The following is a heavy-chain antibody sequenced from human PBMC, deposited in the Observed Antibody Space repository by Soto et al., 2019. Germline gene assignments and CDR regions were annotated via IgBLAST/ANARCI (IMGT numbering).Heavy chain of an antibody. J-gene: IGHJ6*02. D-gene: IGHD4-4*01. V-gene: IGHV1-8*01. CDR1: GYTFSDFD. CDR2: MNAKSGDT. Sequence: DLEQSGAEVKRPGASVKVSCKASGYTFSDFDINWLRQASGQGPEWMGWMNAKSGDTFFPQRFQGNFNMTWDTSLSTAYMEVGSLTSDDTAIYYCARGNPFNYAGFDVWGQGTTVAVSS. CDR3: ARGNPFNYAGFDV.